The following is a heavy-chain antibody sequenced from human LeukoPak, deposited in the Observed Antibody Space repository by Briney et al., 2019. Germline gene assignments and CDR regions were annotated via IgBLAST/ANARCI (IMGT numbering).Heavy chain of an antibody. D-gene: IGHD6-13*01. V-gene: IGHV3-66*01. CDR3: ATGILAASKY. CDR1: GFTVSNNY. Sequence: PGGSLRLSCAASGFTVSNNYMTWVRQAPGKGLEWVSLIYSGGRTYYADSVKGRFTISRDNSKNTVSLQMNSLRAEDTAVYYCATGILAASKYWGQGTLVTVSS. J-gene: IGHJ4*02. CDR2: IYSGGRT.